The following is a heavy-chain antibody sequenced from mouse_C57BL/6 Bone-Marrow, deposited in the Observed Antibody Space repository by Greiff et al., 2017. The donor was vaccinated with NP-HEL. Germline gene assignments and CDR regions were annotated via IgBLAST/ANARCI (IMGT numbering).Heavy chain of an antibody. J-gene: IGHJ4*01. D-gene: IGHD2-2*01. Sequence: EVMLVESGPGLAKPSQTLSLTCSVTGYSITSDYWNWIRKFPGNKLEYMGYISYSGSTYYNPSLKSRISITRDTSKNQYYLQLNSVTTEDTATYYCARSPLWLRRKYYAMDYWGQGTSVTVSS. CDR1: GYSITSDY. CDR2: ISYSGST. V-gene: IGHV3-8*01. CDR3: ARSPLWLRRKYYAMDY.